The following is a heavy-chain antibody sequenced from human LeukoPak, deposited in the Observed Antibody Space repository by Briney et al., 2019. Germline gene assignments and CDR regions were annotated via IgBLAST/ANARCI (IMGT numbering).Heavy chain of an antibody. CDR3: ASDKTAQLDSYYYYMDV. D-gene: IGHD6-13*01. V-gene: IGHV3-21*06. CDR2: ISGGSIYI. Sequence: PGGSLRLSCAASGFTFSSSTMNWVRQAPGKGLEWVSSISGGSIYIYYADSVKGRFTISRDNGKNSLYLQMNSLRAEDTAVYYCASDKTAQLDSYYYYMDVWGKGTTVTISS. J-gene: IGHJ6*03. CDR1: GFTFSSST.